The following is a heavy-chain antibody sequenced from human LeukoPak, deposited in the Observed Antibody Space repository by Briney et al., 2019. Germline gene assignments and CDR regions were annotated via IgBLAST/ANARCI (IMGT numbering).Heavy chain of an antibody. CDR2: VHHSGST. V-gene: IGHV4-59*01. CDR1: GGSISSYY. J-gene: IGHJ4*02. D-gene: IGHD6-6*01. Sequence: KASETLSLTCTVSGGSISSYYWSWIRQPPGKGLEWIGFVHHSGSTNYNPSLKSRVTISADTSKNQFSLKLTSATTADTAVYYCARESKLKQLVDYWGQGTLVTVSP. CDR3: ARESKLKQLVDY.